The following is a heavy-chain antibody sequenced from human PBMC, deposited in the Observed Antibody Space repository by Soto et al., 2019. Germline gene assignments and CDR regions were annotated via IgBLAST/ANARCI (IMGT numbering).Heavy chain of an antibody. CDR1: GFTFSTYA. Sequence: QVQLVESGGGVVQAGRSLRLSCAASGFTFSTYAMHWVRRAPGKGLERMAVISYYATNKYYADSAKGRFPISRDNCKTTLPLQLNSLRAEDGALYCCAREGGGYWGHGRTVIVST. D-gene: IGHD3-10*01. CDR2: ISYYATNK. J-gene: IGHJ3*01. V-gene: IGHV3-30-3*01. CDR3: AREGGGY.